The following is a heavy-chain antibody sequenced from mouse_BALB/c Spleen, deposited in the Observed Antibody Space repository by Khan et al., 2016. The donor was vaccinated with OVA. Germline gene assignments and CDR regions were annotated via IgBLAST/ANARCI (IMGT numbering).Heavy chain of an antibody. J-gene: IGHJ2*01. CDR1: GYSITSDYA. CDR2: ISYSGTT. D-gene: IGHD3-2*02. V-gene: IGHV3-2*02. CDR3: ARIQGGDFDY. Sequence: VQPKESGPGLVKPSQSLSLTCTVTGYSITSDYAWNWIRQFPGNKLEWMGYISYSGTTKYNPSLKSRISITRDTSKNQFFLQLNFVTIEDTATYYCARIQGGDFDYWGQGTTLTVSS.